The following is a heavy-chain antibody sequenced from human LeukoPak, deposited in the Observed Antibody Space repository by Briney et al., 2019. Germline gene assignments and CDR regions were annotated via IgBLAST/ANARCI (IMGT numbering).Heavy chain of an antibody. CDR2: VSSSGSTI. V-gene: IGHV3-11*01. CDR3: TRDRAMRFDWLLPFDY. CDR1: GFTFSDYY. Sequence: GGSLRLSCAASGFTFSDYYMSWIRQAPGKGLEWVSYVSSSGSTIYYADSVKGRFTISRDNAKNSLYLQMNSLKTEDTAVYYCTRDRAMRFDWLLPFDYWGQGSLVTVSS. J-gene: IGHJ4*02. D-gene: IGHD3-9*01.